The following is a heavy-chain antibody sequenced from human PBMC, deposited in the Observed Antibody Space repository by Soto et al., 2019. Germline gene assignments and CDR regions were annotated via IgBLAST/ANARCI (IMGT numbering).Heavy chain of an antibody. CDR2: IYWDDDK. Sequence: QITLNESGPTQVKPRQTLTLTCTFSGFSLTTSGVGVGWIRQSPGKAPEWLALIYWDDDKRYSPSLKSRLTITKDTSKSQVVLTMADLDPADTATYYCAHRVLRTVFGLVTTTAIYFYFWGQGTPVAVSS. D-gene: IGHD3-3*01. J-gene: IGHJ4*02. CDR3: AHRVLRTVFGLVTTTAIYFYF. CDR1: GFSLTTSGVG. V-gene: IGHV2-5*02.